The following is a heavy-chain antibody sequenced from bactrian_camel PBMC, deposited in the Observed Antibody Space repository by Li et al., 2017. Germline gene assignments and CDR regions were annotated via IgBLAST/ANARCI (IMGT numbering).Heavy chain of an antibody. CDR3: AADKATDCRGGYDRLKRRTWGVDFAY. D-gene: IGHD2*01. CDR1: GFAVSSAY. Sequence: HVQLVESGGGSVQAGGSLRLSCAASGFAVSSAYMRWVRQAPGKVIQYLGGIHQDGATTYPESVRGRFTISRDGAKNTLYLQMNNLKPEDTAMYYCAADKATDCRGGYDRLKRRTWGVDFAYWGRGTQVTVS. J-gene: IGHJ6*01. V-gene: IGHV3S6*01. CDR2: IHQDGAT.